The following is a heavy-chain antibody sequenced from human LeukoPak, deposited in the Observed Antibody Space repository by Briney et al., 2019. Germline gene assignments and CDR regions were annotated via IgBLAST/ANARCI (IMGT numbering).Heavy chain of an antibody. V-gene: IGHV3-15*01. CDR1: GGYA. J-gene: IGHJ4*02. CDR3: TTHHTFYQDSSGYYRGFDN. Sequence: GGSLRLSCAASGGYAMNWVRQAPGKGLEWVGRIKSKADGGTTDYATPVKGRFTISRDDSKNTLYLQMNGLKTEDTAVYYCTTHHTFYQDSSGYYRGFDNWGQGTLVTVSS. CDR2: IKSKADGGTT. D-gene: IGHD3-22*01.